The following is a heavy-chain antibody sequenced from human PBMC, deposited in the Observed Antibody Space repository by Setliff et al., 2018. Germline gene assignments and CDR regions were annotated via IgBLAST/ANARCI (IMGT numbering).Heavy chain of an antibody. CDR3: RYWGGYYNNDY. CDR2: INDSGTT. J-gene: IGHJ4*02. Sequence: PSETLSLTCTVYGGSFSNYYWGWIRQSPGKGLEWIGEINDSGTTNYSPSLKSRVTISLDASTNQFSLKLRSVSAADTAVYYCRYWGGYYNNDYWGQGTLVTV. V-gene: IGHV4-34*01. D-gene: IGHD3-3*01. CDR1: GGSFSNYY.